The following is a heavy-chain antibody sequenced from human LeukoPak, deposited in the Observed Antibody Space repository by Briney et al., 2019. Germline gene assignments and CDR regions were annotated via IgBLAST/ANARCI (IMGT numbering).Heavy chain of an antibody. CDR1: GGSFSGYY. D-gene: IGHD5-12*01. J-gene: IGHJ4*02. CDR3: ASRRGLRVPGYFDY. CDR2: INHSGST. V-gene: IGHV4-34*01. Sequence: SETLSLTCAVYGGSFSGYYWSWIRQPPGKGLEWIGEINHSGSTNYNPSLKSRVTISVDKSKNQFSLKLSSVTAADTAVYYCASRRGLRVPGYFDYWGQGTLVTVSS.